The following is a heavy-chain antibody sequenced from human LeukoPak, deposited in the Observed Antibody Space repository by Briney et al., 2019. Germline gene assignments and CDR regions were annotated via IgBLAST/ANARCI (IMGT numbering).Heavy chain of an antibody. Sequence: GGSLRLSCAASGFTFSRFGMHWVRQAPGKGLECVAVIWFDGSNKYYGDSVKGRFTISRDNSKNTVYLQMNSLRVEDTAVYYCARDHNWGPDYWGQGTLVSVSS. CDR2: IWFDGSNK. CDR3: ARDHNWGPDY. J-gene: IGHJ4*02. CDR1: GFTFSRFG. V-gene: IGHV3-33*01. D-gene: IGHD7-27*01.